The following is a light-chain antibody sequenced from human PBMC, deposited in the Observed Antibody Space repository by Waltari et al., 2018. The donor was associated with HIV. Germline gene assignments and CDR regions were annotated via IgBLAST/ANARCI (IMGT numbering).Light chain of an antibody. Sequence: QSVLTQPPSASGTPGQRVTISCSGSSSNIGSNSVNWYQQLPGTAPKLLIYGDDQRPSGVPDLFSGSKSGTSASLAISGPQSEDEAVYFCAAWDDSLNGYVFGAGTKVTVL. J-gene: IGLJ1*01. CDR3: AAWDDSLNGYV. CDR2: GDD. CDR1: SSNIGSNS. V-gene: IGLV1-44*01.